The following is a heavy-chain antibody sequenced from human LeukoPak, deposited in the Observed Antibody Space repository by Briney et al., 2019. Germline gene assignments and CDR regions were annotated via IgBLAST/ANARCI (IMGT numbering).Heavy chain of an antibody. CDR2: ISHDGSNR. D-gene: IGHD3-10*01. J-gene: IGHJ4*02. V-gene: IGHV3-30*04. Sequence: GGSLRLSCAASGFDFSSYVMHWVRQAPGKGLEWVAVISHDGSNRYYADSVKGRFTISRDNSVNTLDLQMNSLGGEDTAMYYCVRDISGEKSFDYWGQGTLVTVSS. CDR1: GFDFSSYV. CDR3: VRDISGEKSFDY.